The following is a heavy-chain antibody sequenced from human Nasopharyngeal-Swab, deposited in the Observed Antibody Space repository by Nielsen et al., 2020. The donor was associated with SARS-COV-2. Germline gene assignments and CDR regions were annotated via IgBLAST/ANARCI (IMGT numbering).Heavy chain of an antibody. J-gene: IGHJ6*03. V-gene: IGHV4-39*01. CDR3: ARHSSDYHSYYYYYMDV. CDR1: GGSISSSSYY. CDR2: IYYSVST. D-gene: IGHD3-16*01. Sequence: GSLRLSCTVSGGSISSSSYYWGWIRQPPGKGLEWIGSIYYSVSTYYNPSLKSRVTISVDTSKNQFSLKLSSVTAADTAVYYCARHSSDYHSYYYYYMDVWGKGTTVTVSS.